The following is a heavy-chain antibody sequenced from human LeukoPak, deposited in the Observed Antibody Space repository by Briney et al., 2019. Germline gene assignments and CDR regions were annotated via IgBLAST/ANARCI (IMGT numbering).Heavy chain of an antibody. CDR1: GGSISSYY. V-gene: IGHV4-59*01. Sequence: SETLSLTCTVSGGSISSYYWSWIRQPPGKGMEWIGYIYYSGSNNYNPSLKSRVTISVDTSKNQFSLKLSSVTAGDTAVYYCARDLLGSGFDPWGQGTLVTVSS. J-gene: IGHJ5*02. CDR3: ARDLLGSGFDP. D-gene: IGHD2/OR15-2a*01. CDR2: IYYSGSN.